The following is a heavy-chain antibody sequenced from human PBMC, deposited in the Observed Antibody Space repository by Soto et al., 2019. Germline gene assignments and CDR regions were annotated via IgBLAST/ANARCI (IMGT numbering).Heavy chain of an antibody. V-gene: IGHV1-69*06. J-gene: IGHJ4*02. D-gene: IGHD6-19*01. CDR1: VGSFSNYV. Sequence: GAAVKVSCKASVGSFSNYVVKWVRQAPAQGREWMGRIIPISGAANLAQNFQGRITITADNSTSTAYMELSSRKPGDTAGYYWSRDMTIAVVPYFDFWGQGTLVTVSS. CDR2: IIPISGAA. CDR3: SRDMTIAVVPYFDF.